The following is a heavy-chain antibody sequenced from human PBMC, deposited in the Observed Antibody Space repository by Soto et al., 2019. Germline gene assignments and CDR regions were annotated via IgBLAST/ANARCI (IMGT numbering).Heavy chain of an antibody. V-gene: IGHV3-48*01. D-gene: IGHD2-15*01. J-gene: IGHJ4*01. CDR2: IHRDDGTV. Sequence: GGSLRLSCAASGFTFSSYSMNWVRQAPGKGLEWISYIHRDDGTVYYADSVKGRFTISRDNAKNSLFLQMTSLRAEDTAVYYCARTLMRTGANCSPYSGLVTPLTVSS. CDR1: GFTFSSYS. CDR3: ARTLMRTGANCSPY.